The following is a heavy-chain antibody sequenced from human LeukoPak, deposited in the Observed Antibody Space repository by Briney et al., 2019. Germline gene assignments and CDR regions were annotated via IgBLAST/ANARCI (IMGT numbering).Heavy chain of an antibody. CDR3: AKDRLPKYYYDSSGYYPDAFDI. CDR2: ISGSGGST. Sequence: PRGSLRLSCAASGFTFSSYAMSWVRQAPGKGLEWVSAISGSGGSTYYADSVKGRFTISRDNSKNTLYLQMNSLRAEDTAVYYCAKDRLPKYYYDSSGYYPDAFDIWGQGTMVTVSS. J-gene: IGHJ3*02. D-gene: IGHD3-22*01. V-gene: IGHV3-23*01. CDR1: GFTFSSYA.